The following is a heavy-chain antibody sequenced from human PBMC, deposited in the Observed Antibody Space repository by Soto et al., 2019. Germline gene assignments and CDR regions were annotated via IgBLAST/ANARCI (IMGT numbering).Heavy chain of an antibody. CDR2: ILPVFDEL. Sequence: SVKVSCKVSGGTFKNYAFSWVRQAPGQGLEWVGGILPVFDELHYAPKLQGRVTITADEVTSTAHLELGSLTSEDTAVYFCARASDTSGYHYWGQGTLVTVSS. D-gene: IGHD3-22*01. J-gene: IGHJ4*02. V-gene: IGHV1-69*13. CDR1: GGTFKNYA. CDR3: ARASDTSGYHY.